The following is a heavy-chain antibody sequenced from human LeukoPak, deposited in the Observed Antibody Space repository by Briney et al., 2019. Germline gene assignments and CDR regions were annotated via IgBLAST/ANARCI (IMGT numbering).Heavy chain of an antibody. CDR3: ARGRMVRGTIDY. D-gene: IGHD3-10*01. CDR1: GGSFSGYY. J-gene: IGHJ4*02. CDR2: INHSGST. V-gene: IGHV4-34*01. Sequence: SETLSLTCAVYGGSFSGYYWSWIRQPPGKGQEWVGEINHSGSTNYNPSLKSRVTISVDTSKNQFSLKLSSVTAADTAVYYCARGRMVRGTIDYWGQGTLVTVSS.